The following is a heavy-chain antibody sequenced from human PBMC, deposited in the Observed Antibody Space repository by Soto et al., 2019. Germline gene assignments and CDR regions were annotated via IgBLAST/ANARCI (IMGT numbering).Heavy chain of an antibody. CDR2: ISTSGGTT. Sequence: EVQLLESGGGLVQPGGSLRLFCAASGFTFSNFDMSWVRQAPGKGLEWVSGISTSGGTTYYADSVKGRFTSSRDNSKNTLYLQMTSLRAEDTAVYYCATGTAAPAHWGQGTLVTVSS. D-gene: IGHD6-13*01. CDR3: ATGTAAPAH. CDR1: GFTFSNFD. J-gene: IGHJ1*01. V-gene: IGHV3-23*01.